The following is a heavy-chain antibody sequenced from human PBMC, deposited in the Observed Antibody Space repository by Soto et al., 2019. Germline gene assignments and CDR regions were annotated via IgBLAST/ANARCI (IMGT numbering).Heavy chain of an antibody. D-gene: IGHD2-21*01. CDR3: ARGLYSGDK. J-gene: IGHJ4*02. Sequence: QVRLVQSGAEVKKPGASVKVSCKASGYIFTNYYIHWVRQAPGQGLEWMAIINPNGGSTNCAQEFQGRITLTRDTSTSTGYMDLSSLTSKDTAVYYCARGLYSGDKWGQGTLVTVSS. V-gene: IGHV1-46*01. CDR2: INPNGGST. CDR1: GYIFTNYY.